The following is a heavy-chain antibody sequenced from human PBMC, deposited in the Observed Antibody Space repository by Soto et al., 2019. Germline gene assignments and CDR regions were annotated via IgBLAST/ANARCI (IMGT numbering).Heavy chain of an antibody. J-gene: IGHJ5*02. D-gene: IGHD2-15*01. CDR2: ISAYNGNT. Sequence: ASVKVSCKASGYTFTSYGISWVRQAPGQGLEWMGWISAYNGNTDYAQKLQGRVTMTTDTSTSTAYMELRSLRSDDTAVYYCARDLLCDMTDIQFNPWGLENLFTIFS. V-gene: IGHV1-18*01. CDR1: GYTFTSYG. CDR3: ARDLLCDMTDIQFNP.